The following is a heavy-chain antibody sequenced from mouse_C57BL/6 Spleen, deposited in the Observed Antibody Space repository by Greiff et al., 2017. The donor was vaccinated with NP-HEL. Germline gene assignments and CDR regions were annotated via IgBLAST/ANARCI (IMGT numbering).Heavy chain of an antibody. V-gene: IGHV1-64*01. CDR3: ARRNYGGYYFDY. CDR2: IHPNSGST. J-gene: IGHJ2*01. CDR1: GYTFTSYW. D-gene: IGHD2-1*01. Sequence: VQLQQPGAELVKPGASVKLSCKASGYTFTSYWMHWVKQRPGQGLEWIGMIHPNSGSTNYNEKFKGKSTLTVDKSSSTAYMQLSSLTSEDSAVYYCARRNYGGYYFDYWGQGTTLTVSS.